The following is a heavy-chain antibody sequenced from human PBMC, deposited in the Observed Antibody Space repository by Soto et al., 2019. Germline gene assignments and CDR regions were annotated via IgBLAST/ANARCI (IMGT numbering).Heavy chain of an antibody. J-gene: IGHJ3*02. D-gene: IGHD1-20*01. V-gene: IGHV1-18*01. CDR2: ISAYNGNT. CDR1: GYTFTSYG. CDR3: ARPSPYNWNDGGDAFDI. Sequence: QVQLVQSGAEVMKPGASVKVSCKASGYTFTSYGISWVRQAPGQGLEWMGWISAYNGNTNYAQKLQGRVTMTTDTSTSTAYMELRSLRSDDTAVYYCARPSPYNWNDGGDAFDIWGQGTMVTVSS.